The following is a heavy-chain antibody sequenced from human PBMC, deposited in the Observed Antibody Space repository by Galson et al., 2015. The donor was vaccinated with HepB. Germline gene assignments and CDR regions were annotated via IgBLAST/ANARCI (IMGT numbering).Heavy chain of an antibody. J-gene: IGHJ4*02. Sequence: SLRLSCAASGFTFSGSAIHWVRQASGRGPEWIGHIRSQATNYAAFYVPSLKGRFTISRDDSKNMAYLHMRSLKTDDTAVYYCVRSGDFSGYSSRWGQGTLVTVSS. CDR1: GFTFSGSA. CDR3: VRSGDFSGYSSR. D-gene: IGHD6-13*01. V-gene: IGHV3-73*01. CDR2: IRSQATNYAA.